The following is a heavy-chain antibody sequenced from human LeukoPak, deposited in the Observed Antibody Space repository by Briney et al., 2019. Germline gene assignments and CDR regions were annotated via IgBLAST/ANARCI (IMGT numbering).Heavy chain of an antibody. Sequence: GGSLRLSCAASGLTFSSYWMSWVRQAPGKGLEWVANIKQDGSEKYYVDSVKGRFTISRDNAKNSLYLQMNSLRAEDTAVYYCARDEQNWNYYYYMDFCGKGTTVTVSS. CDR1: GLTFSSYW. J-gene: IGHJ6*03. CDR3: ARDEQNWNYYYYMDF. V-gene: IGHV3-7*01. D-gene: IGHD1-1*01. CDR2: IKQDGSEK.